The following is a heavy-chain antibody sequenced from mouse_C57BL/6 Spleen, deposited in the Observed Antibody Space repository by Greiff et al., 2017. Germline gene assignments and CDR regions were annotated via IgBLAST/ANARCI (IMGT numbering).Heavy chain of an antibody. D-gene: IGHD3-2*02. Sequence: QVQLQQPGAELVMPGASVKLSCKASGYTFTSYWMHWVKQRPGQGLEWIGEIDPSDSYTNYNQKFKGKSTLTADKSSSKAYMQLSSLTSEDSAVKYCARGELRPPCAYWGQGTLVTVSA. V-gene: IGHV1-69*01. CDR3: ARGELRPPCAY. CDR1: GYTFTSYW. CDR2: IDPSDSYT. J-gene: IGHJ3*01.